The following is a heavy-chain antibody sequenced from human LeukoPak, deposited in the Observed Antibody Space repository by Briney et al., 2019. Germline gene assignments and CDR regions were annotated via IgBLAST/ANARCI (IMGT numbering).Heavy chain of an antibody. J-gene: IGHJ6*02. CDR1: GFTFSSYG. CDR2: IWYDGSNK. D-gene: IGHD3-3*02. V-gene: IGHV3-33*06. Sequence: GGSLRLSCAASGFTFSSYGMHWVRQAPGKGLEWVAVIWYDGSNKYYADSVKGRFTISRDNSKNTLYLQMNSLRAEDTAVYYCAKDSISYYGMDVWGQGTMVTVSS. CDR3: AKDSISYYGMDV.